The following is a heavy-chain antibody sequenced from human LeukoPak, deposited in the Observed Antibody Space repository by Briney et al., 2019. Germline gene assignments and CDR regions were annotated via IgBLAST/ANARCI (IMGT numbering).Heavy chain of an antibody. J-gene: IGHJ5*02. Sequence: PLETLSLTCTVSGGSISSYYWSWIRQPPGKGLEWIGYIYYSGSTNYNPSLKSRVTISVDTSKNQFSLKLSSVTAADTAVYYCAREGGLQLAIDPWGQGTLVTVSS. CDR1: GGSISSYY. V-gene: IGHV4-59*01. D-gene: IGHD5-18*01. CDR3: AREGGLQLAIDP. CDR2: IYYSGST.